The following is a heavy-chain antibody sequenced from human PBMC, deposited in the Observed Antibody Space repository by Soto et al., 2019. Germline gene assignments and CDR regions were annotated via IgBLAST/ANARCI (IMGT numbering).Heavy chain of an antibody. V-gene: IGHV2-26*01. CDR2: IFSNDEK. J-gene: IGHJ5*02. CDR1: GFSLSNARMG. Sequence: SCPTLVNPTETLTLTCTVSGFSLSNARMGVSWIRQPPGKALERLAHIFSNDEKSYSTSLKSRLTISKDTSKSQVVLTMTNMDPVDTATYYCARIRRGHCSGGSCYVVGWFDPWGQGTLVTVSS. D-gene: IGHD2-15*01. CDR3: ARIRRGHCSGGSCYVVGWFDP.